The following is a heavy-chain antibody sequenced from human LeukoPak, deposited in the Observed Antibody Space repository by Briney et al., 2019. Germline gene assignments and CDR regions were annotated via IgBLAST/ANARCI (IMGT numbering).Heavy chain of an antibody. D-gene: IGHD6-19*01. CDR2: IYSGSNT. Sequence: GGSLRLSCAASGFTVSGNYMSWVRQAPGEGLEWVSLIYSGSNTYYADSVQGRFTISRDNSKNTLYLELNSLRAEDAAVYFCAMAVIGSGWTLDYWGQGTLVTVS. CDR1: GFTVSGNY. J-gene: IGHJ4*02. CDR3: AMAVIGSGWTLDY. V-gene: IGHV3-53*01.